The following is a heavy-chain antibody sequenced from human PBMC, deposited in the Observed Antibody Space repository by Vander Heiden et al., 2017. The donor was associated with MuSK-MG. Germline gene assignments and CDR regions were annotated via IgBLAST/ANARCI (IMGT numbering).Heavy chain of an antibody. CDR2: IYHSGST. V-gene: IGHV4-38-2*01. J-gene: IGHJ6*03. CDR3: ARLPPQQLVLNYYYYYMDV. D-gene: IGHD6-13*01. Sequence: TSGYYWGWIRQPPGKGLEWIGSIYHSGSTYYNPSLKSRVTISVDTSKNQFSLKLSSVTAADTAVYYCARLPPQQLVLNYYYYYMDVWGKGTTVTVSS. CDR1: TSGYY.